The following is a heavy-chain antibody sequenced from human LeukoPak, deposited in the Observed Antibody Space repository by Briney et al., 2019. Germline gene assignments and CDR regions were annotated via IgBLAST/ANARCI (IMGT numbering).Heavy chain of an antibody. CDR2: ISYDGSHQ. V-gene: IGHV3-30*18. Sequence: GGSLRLSCAASGFTFSSYGMHWVRQAPGKGLEWVAVISYDGSHQYYADSVKGRFTISRDNSKNTLYLQMNSLRAEDTAVYYCAEGYCSGTNCPAVDWGQGTPVTVSS. CDR1: GFTFSSYG. J-gene: IGHJ4*02. CDR3: AEGYCSGTNCPAVD. D-gene: IGHD2-2*01.